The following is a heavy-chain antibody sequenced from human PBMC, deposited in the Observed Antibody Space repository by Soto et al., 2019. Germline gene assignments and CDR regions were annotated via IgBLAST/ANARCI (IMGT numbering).Heavy chain of an antibody. Sequence: PVVPRRLYCAASGFTFSSYVMHWVRQAPGKGLEWVAVISYDGSNKYYADSVKCRFTISRDNSKNTLYLQMNSLRAEDTDVYYCASYGDANWFDPWGQGTLLPVS. D-gene: IGHD4-17*01. J-gene: IGHJ5*02. CDR1: GFTFSSYV. V-gene: IGHV3-30-3*01. CDR2: ISYDGSNK. CDR3: ASYGDANWFDP.